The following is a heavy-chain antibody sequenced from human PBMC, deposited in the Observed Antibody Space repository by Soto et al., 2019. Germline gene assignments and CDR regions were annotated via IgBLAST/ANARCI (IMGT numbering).Heavy chain of an antibody. D-gene: IGHD3-22*01. J-gene: IGHJ4*02. CDR2: INPNSGGT. CDR1: GYTFTGYY. V-gene: IGHV1-2*04. Sequence: ASVKVSCKASGYTFTGYYMHWVRQAPGQGLEWMGWINPNSGGTNYAQKFRGWVTMTRDTSISTAYMELSRLRSDDTAVYYCARALPSPDYYDSSGYYYNWGQGTLVTVSS. CDR3: ARALPSPDYYDSSGYYYN.